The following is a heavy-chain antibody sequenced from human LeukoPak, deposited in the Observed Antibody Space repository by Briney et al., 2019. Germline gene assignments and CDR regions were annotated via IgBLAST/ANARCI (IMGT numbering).Heavy chain of an antibody. J-gene: IGHJ4*02. D-gene: IGHD1-14*01. V-gene: IGHV3-66*01. CDR1: GFTVSSNF. CDR3: ASWVYHAHFDD. CDR2: IYRDGST. Sequence: PGGSLRLSCAASGFTVSSNFMTWVRQFPGKGLEWVSIIYRDGSTYYADSVKGRFTISRDNYKNTLYLQINSLRVEDTAVYYCASWVYHAHFDDWGQGTLVTVSS.